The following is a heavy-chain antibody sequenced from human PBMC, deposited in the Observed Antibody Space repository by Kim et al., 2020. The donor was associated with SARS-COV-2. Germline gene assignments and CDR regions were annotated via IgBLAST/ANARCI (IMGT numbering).Heavy chain of an antibody. V-gene: IGHV1-2*06. D-gene: IGHD2-15*01. CDR1: GYTFTGYY. CDR2: INPNSGGT. Sequence: ASVKVSCKASGYTFTGYYMHWVRQAPGQGLEWMGRINPNSGGTNYAQKFQGRVTMTRDTSISTAYMELSRLRSDDTAVYYCARARNIDWYFDLWGRGTLVTVSS. CDR3: ARARNIDWYFDL. J-gene: IGHJ2*01.